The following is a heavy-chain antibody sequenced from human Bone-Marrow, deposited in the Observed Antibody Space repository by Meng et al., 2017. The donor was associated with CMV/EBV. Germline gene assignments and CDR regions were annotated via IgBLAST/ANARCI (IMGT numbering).Heavy chain of an antibody. D-gene: IGHD6-6*01. CDR3: ARGIAARPGNSDYYYYYGMDV. J-gene: IGHJ6*02. V-gene: IGHV3-21*04. CDR2: ISSRGSYK. CDR1: GFTLSSYS. Sequence: GESLKISCAASGFTLSSYSMNWVRQAPGKGLEWVSYISSRGSYKYYADSVKGRLTISRDNAKNSLYLQMNSLRAEDTAVYYCARGIAARPGNSDYYYYYGMDVWGQGTTVTVSS.